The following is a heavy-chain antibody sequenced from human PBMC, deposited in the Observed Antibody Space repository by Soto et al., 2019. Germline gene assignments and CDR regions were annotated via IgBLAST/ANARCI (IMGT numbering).Heavy chain of an antibody. J-gene: IGHJ3*01. CDR2: IIPIFGTA. CDR1: GGTFSSYA. Sequence: QVQLVQSGAEVKKPGSSVKVSCKASGGTFSSYAISWVRQAPGQGLEWMGGIIPIFGTANYAQKFQGRVTNTAGESTSTAYMELGRLGSEDTAVYYCARVYDSSCYWSEGDAFDFWGQGKIVTGSS. CDR3: ARVYDSSCYWSEGDAFDF. D-gene: IGHD3-22*01. V-gene: IGHV1-69*01.